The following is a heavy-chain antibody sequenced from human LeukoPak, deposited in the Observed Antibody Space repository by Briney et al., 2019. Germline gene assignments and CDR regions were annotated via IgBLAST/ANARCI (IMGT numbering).Heavy chain of an antibody. Sequence: GRSLRLSCAASGFTFSSYAMHWVRQAPGKGPEWVAVISYDGSNKYYADSVKGRFTISRDNSKNTLYLQMNSLRAEDTAVYYCATGNAEGEKYYYYGMDVWGKGTTVTVSS. J-gene: IGHJ6*04. V-gene: IGHV3-30-3*01. D-gene: IGHD1-1*01. CDR3: ATGNAEGEKYYYYGMDV. CDR1: GFTFSSYA. CDR2: ISYDGSNK.